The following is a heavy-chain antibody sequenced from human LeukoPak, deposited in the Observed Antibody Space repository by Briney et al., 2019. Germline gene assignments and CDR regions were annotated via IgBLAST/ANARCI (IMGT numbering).Heavy chain of an antibody. CDR2: IDRSGPTT. V-gene: IGHV3-48*03. D-gene: IGHD2-21*02. CDR1: GFTFSSYE. J-gene: IGHJ3*02. CDR3: ARVTAMGRYAFDI. Sequence: GGSLRLSCAASGFTFSSYEMIWVRRTPEKGLEWLSYIDRSGPTTSYIDSVKGRFTISRDNAKNSLYLQMNSLRAEDTAVSYCARVTAMGRYAFDIWGQGTMVTVSS.